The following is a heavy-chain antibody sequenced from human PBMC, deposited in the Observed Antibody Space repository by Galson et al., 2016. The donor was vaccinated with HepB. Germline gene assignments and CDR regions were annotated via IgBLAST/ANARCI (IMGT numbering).Heavy chain of an antibody. CDR1: GGSISSSGHY. CDR2: TYNSEHT. V-gene: IGHV4-39*07. J-gene: IGHJ4*02. CDR3: ARGGLYPYYFDY. D-gene: IGHD2-15*01. Sequence: SETLSLTCAASGGSISSSGHYWGWIRQPPGKGLEWIGNTYNSEHTFYNPSLKSRVTISVDTSKNQFSLKLSSVTAADTAVYYCARGGLYPYYFDYWGQGTLVTVSS.